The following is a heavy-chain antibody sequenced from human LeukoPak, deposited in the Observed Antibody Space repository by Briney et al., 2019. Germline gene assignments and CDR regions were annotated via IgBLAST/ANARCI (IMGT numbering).Heavy chain of an antibody. CDR3: ARHIEGGLGYYYYYYGMDV. D-gene: IGHD6-19*01. Sequence: KPSETLSLTCTVSGGSISSYYWSWIRQPPGKGLEWIGYIYYSGSTNYNPSLKSRVTISVDKSKNQFSLKLSSVTAADTAVYYCARHIEGGLGYYYYYYGMDVWGQGTTVTVSS. CDR2: IYYSGST. J-gene: IGHJ6*02. V-gene: IGHV4-59*08. CDR1: GGSISSYY.